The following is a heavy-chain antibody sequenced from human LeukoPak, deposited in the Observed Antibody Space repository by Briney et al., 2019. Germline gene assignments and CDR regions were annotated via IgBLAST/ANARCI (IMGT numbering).Heavy chain of an antibody. CDR2: INPNSGGT. Sequence: ASVKVSCKASGYIFTGYLMHWMRQAPGQRLEWMGRINPNSGGTNYAQKLQGVVTLTRDASISTAYMELSSLRSDDTAVYYCARGRGSEVVSYVDYWGQGTLVTVSS. V-gene: IGHV1-2*02. CDR1: GYIFTGYL. D-gene: IGHD3-22*01. J-gene: IGHJ4*02. CDR3: ARGRGSEVVSYVDY.